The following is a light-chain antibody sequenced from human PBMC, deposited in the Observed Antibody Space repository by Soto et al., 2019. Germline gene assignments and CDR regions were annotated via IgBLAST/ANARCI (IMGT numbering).Light chain of an antibody. CDR1: SSDVGTYNS. CDR2: DVS. CDR3: SSYTSRSSYV. J-gene: IGLJ1*01. Sequence: QSALTQPAAVSGSPGQSIAISCTGTSSDVGTYNSVSWYQQYPGKAPKLMIHDVSNRPSGVSDRFSGSKSGNTASLTISGLQSEDEADYYCSSYTSRSSYVFGSGTKLTVL. V-gene: IGLV2-14*01.